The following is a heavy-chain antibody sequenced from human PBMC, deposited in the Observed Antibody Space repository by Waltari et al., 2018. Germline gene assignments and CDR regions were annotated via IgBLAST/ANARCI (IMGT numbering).Heavy chain of an antibody. Sequence: QVQLVQSGSELKKPGASVKVSCKAYGYIFTNYAMNWVRQAPGQGLEWMGWINRKTGNPTYAQCFRGRFVFSLDTSVSTASLQISSLKAEDTAVYYCARGIQLWGRGSWYFDNWGQGTLVTVSS. J-gene: IGHJ4*02. CDR1: GYIFTNYA. CDR3: ARGIQLWGRGSWYFDN. V-gene: IGHV7-4-1*02. D-gene: IGHD3-16*01. CDR2: INRKTGNP.